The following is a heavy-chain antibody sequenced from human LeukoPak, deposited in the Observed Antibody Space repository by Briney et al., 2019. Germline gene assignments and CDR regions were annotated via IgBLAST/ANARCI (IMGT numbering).Heavy chain of an antibody. CDR3: ARDDGGNLNDAFDI. D-gene: IGHD4-23*01. J-gene: IGHJ3*02. Sequence: GGSLRLSCAASGFTFSSYSMNWVRQAPGKGLEWVSYISGSSSTIYYADFLKGRFTISRDNAENSVYLQMNNLGAEDTAIYYCARDDGGNLNDAFDIWGPGTMVTVSS. V-gene: IGHV3-48*04. CDR2: ISGSSSTI. CDR1: GFTFSSYS.